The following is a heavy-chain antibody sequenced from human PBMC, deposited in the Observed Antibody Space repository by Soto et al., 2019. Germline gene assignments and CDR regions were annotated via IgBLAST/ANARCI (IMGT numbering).Heavy chain of an antibody. CDR3: AREGRYSGSDYFDY. CDR2: ISSSSSTI. Sequence: VGSLRLSCGASGFTFSSYSMNWVRQAPGKGLEWISYISSSSSTIFYADSVKGRFTISRDNDKNSLYLQMNNLRDEDTAVYFCAREGRYSGSDYFDYCGQGTLVTVSS. V-gene: IGHV3-48*02. CDR1: GFTFSSYS. D-gene: IGHD5-12*01. J-gene: IGHJ4*02.